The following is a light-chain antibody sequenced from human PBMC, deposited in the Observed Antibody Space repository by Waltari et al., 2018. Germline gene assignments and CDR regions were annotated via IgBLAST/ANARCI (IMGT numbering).Light chain of an antibody. J-gene: IGKJ4*01. Sequence: DIQMTQSPSSMSASIGDTVTITCRASRDIANNLNWYQQQSGKAPKLLIYRASSLQSGVPSRFSDSGSGTEFSLTISSLQPEDFATDYCQQGDDFPCTFGRGTKVEIK. CDR2: RAS. CDR1: RDIANN. CDR3: QQGDDFPCT. V-gene: IGKV1-12*01.